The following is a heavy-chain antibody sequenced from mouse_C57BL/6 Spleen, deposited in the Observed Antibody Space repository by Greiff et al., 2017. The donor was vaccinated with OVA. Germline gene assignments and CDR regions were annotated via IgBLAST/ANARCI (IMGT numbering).Heavy chain of an antibody. CDR1: GFTFSDYG. CDR2: ISNLAYSI. D-gene: IGHD2-4*01. CDR3: AREDYGYCDY. Sequence: EVKLMESGGGLVQPGGSLKLSCAASGFTFSDYGMAWVRQAPRKGPEWVAFISNLAYSIYSADTVTGRFTISRENAKNTLYLEMSSLRSEDTAMYYCAREDYGYCDYWGQGTTLTVSS. V-gene: IGHV5-15*01. J-gene: IGHJ2*01.